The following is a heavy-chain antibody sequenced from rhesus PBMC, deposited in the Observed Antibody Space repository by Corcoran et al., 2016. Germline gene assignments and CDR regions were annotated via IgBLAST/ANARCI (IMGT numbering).Heavy chain of an antibody. CDR3: AREIHPIHLFDY. Sequence: QVQLQESGPGLVKPSETLSLTCAVSGGSISDDYYWSWIRQPPGKGLEWIGYISGSGGGTNYNPSLKNRVTIAIDTSKNQCSRKLSSVTAADTAVDYCAREIHPIHLFDYWGQGVLVTVSS. CDR2: ISGSGGGT. D-gene: IGHD1-38*01. V-gene: IGHV4-106*01. J-gene: IGHJ4*01. CDR1: GGSISDDYY.